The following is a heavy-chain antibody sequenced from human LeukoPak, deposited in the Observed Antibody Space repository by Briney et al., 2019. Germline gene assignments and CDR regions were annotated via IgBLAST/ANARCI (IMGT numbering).Heavy chain of an antibody. J-gene: IGHJ5*02. CDR2: VYYTGSS. CDR1: GASVTSGGFY. D-gene: IGHD3-10*01. Sequence: SETLSLTCSVSGASVTSGGFYWGWLRQPPGKGLEWIATVYYTGSSYYNPSLKSRVTISIDTSKNQFSLNLRSVIAADTALYYCARHSGSGSLSRPFDPWGQGILVTVSS. V-gene: IGHV4-39*01. CDR3: ARHSGSGSLSRPFDP.